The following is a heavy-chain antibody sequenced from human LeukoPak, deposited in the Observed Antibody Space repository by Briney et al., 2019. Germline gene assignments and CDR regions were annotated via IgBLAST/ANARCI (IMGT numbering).Heavy chain of an antibody. Sequence: GGSLRLSCAASGFTFNNAYMSWVRQAPGKGLEWVGRIKSKTDGGTTEYAAPVKGRFTISRDDSKNTLFLQMNSLKTEDAAVYYCATYSSSYYYFGYWGQGTLVTVSS. D-gene: IGHD6-13*01. CDR1: GFTFNNAY. V-gene: IGHV3-15*01. J-gene: IGHJ4*02. CDR2: IKSKTDGGTT. CDR3: ATYSSSYYYFGY.